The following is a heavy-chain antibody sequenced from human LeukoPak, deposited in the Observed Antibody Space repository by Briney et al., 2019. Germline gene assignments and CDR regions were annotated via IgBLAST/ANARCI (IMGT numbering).Heavy chain of an antibody. CDR3: AKTRGPLFIHYFDY. V-gene: IGHV3-30-3*02. CDR1: GFTFSSYA. CDR2: ISYDGSNK. D-gene: IGHD2-2*01. Sequence: GGSLRLSCAASGFTFSSYAMHWVRQAPGKGLEWVAVISYDGSNKYYADSVKGRFTISRDNSKNTLYLQMNSLRAEDTAVYYCAKTRGPLFIHYFDYWGQGTLVTVSS. J-gene: IGHJ4*02.